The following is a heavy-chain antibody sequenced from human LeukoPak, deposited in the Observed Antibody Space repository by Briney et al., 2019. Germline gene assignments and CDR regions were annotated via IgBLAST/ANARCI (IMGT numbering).Heavy chain of an antibody. CDR3: ARALFGWLQFSVGY. V-gene: IGHV1-2*02. J-gene: IGHJ4*02. CDR1: GYTFTGYY. Sequence: ASVKVSCKASGYTFTGYYMHWVRQAPGQGLEWMGWINPNSGGTNYAQKFQGRVTMTRDTSISTAYMELSRLRSDDTAVYYRARALFGWLQFSVGYWGQGTLVTVSS. D-gene: IGHD5-24*01. CDR2: INPNSGGT.